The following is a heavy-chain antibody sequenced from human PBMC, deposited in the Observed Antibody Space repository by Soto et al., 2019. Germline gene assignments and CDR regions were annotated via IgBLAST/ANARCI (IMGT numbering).Heavy chain of an antibody. CDR3: ARDRGWVSWSSKDAFDI. D-gene: IGHD1-26*01. J-gene: IGHJ3*02. CDR1: GYTFTSYG. Sequence: ASVKVSCKASGYTFTSYGIIWVRQAPGQGLEWMGWISAYNGNTNYAQKLQGRVTMTTDTSTSTAYMELRSLRSDDTAVYYCARDRGWVSWSSKDAFDIWGQGTMVTVSS. CDR2: ISAYNGNT. V-gene: IGHV1-18*01.